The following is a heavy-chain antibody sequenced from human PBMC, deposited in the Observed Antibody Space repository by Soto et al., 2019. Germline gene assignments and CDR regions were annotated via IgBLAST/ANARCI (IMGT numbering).Heavy chain of an antibody. CDR3: VRAIGHYGMDV. J-gene: IGHJ6*02. CDR2: INSDGSST. D-gene: IGHD3-22*01. Sequence: GGSLRLSCVASGFIFSNCWMHWVRQAPGMGLVWVSHINSDGSSTTYADSVKGRFTISRDNAKNTLYLQMNSLRAEDTAVYYCVRAIGHYGMDVWGRGTPVTVSS. CDR1: GFIFSNCW. V-gene: IGHV3-74*01.